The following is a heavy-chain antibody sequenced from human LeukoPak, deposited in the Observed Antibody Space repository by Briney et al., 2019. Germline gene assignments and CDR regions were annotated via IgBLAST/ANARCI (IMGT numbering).Heavy chain of an antibody. V-gene: IGHV3-23*01. CDR2: ISGSGGST. CDR1: GFTFSSYA. CDR3: AASPYCSGAVCPPP. D-gene: IGHD2-15*01. J-gene: IGHJ5*02. Sequence: GGSLRLSCAASGFTFSSYAMSWVRQAPGKGLEWVSAISGSGGSTYYADSVKGRFTISRDNSKNSLFLQMNSLRDEDTAVYYCAASPYCSGAVCPPPWGQGTLVTVSS.